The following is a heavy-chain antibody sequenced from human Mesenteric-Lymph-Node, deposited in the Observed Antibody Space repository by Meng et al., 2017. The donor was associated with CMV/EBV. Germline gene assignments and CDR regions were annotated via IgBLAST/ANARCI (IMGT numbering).Heavy chain of an antibody. CDR1: GGSISSSSYY. Sequence: ESLKISCTVSGGSISSSSYYWGWIRQPPGKGLEWIGNIYHSGMTYYNSSLKSRVTISVDTSKYQLSLILSSVTAADTAVYYCARSLAANDAFDIWGQGTMVTVSS. J-gene: IGHJ3*02. V-gene: IGHV4-39*07. CDR3: ARSLAANDAFDI. CDR2: IYHSGMT. D-gene: IGHD6-13*01.